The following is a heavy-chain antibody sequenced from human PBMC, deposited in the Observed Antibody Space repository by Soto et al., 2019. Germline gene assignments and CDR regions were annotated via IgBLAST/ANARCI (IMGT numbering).Heavy chain of an antibody. CDR3: ARGVGRSSWTSFDS. J-gene: IGHJ4*02. D-gene: IGHD6-13*01. CDR2: IYISENT. CDR1: GGSISSDY. V-gene: IGHV4-4*07. Sequence: PSETLSLTCTVSGGSISSDYWSWIRQPAGKGLEWIGRIYISENTHYNPSLRSRVSMSLDTSKNQLSLNLGSVTAADTAVYYCARGVGRSSWTSFDSWGQGTLVTAPQ.